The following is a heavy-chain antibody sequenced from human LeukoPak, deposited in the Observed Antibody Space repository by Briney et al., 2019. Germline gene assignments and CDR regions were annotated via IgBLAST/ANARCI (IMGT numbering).Heavy chain of an antibody. V-gene: IGHV4-39*01. CDR2: IDYSGST. CDR3: ARQTGSGLFILP. D-gene: IGHD3/OR15-3a*01. Sequence: SETLSLTCTVSGGSISRSSYYWGWVRQPPGKGLEWIGSIDYSGSTYYNASLKSQVSISIDTSKNQFSLRLTSVTAADTAVYYCARQTGSGLFILPGGQGTLVTVSS. CDR1: GGSISRSSYY. J-gene: IGHJ4*02.